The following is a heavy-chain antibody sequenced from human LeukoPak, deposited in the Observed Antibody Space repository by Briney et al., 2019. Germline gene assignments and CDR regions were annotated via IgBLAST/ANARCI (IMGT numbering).Heavy chain of an antibody. J-gene: IGHJ4*02. CDR2: IYHSGST. CDR3: ASLYGSGSYYNVDY. D-gene: IGHD3-10*01. CDR1: GGSISSGGYS. Sequence: SQTLSLTCAVSGGSISSGGYSWSWIRQPPGKGLEWIGYIYHSGSTYYNPSLKSRVTISVDRSKSQFSLKLSSVTAADTAVYYCASLYGSGSYYNVDYWGQGTLVTVSS. V-gene: IGHV4-30-2*01.